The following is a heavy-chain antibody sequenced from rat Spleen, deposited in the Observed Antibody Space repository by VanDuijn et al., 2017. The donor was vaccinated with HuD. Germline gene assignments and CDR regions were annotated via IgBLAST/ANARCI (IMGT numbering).Heavy chain of an antibody. Sequence: EVQLVESDGGLVQPGRSLKLSCAASGFTFSDYYMAWVRQAPTKGLEWVATISSDGRRNYYRDSVKGRFTISRDNAENTVYLQMNGLRSEDTATYYCAKDSYSGAEFAYWGQGTLVTVSS. J-gene: IGHJ3*01. CDR2: ISSDGRRN. CDR3: AKDSYSGAEFAY. CDR1: GFTFSDYY. V-gene: IGHV5-29*01. D-gene: IGHD1-1*01.